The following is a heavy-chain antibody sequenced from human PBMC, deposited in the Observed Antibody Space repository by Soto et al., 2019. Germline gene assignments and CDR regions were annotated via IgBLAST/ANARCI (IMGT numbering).Heavy chain of an antibody. D-gene: IGHD1-26*01. Sequence: QPGGSLRLSCAASKFTFSSFEMNWVRQAPGKGLEWVAYISSTSSLKYYADSVKGRFTISRDNAKNSLYLQMNSLGPEDTAIYYCTRGGGWHQGLYHYYGMDVWGQGTTVTVSS. CDR1: KFTFSSFE. CDR3: TRGGGWHQGLYHYYGMDV. V-gene: IGHV3-48*03. CDR2: ISSTSSLK. J-gene: IGHJ6*02.